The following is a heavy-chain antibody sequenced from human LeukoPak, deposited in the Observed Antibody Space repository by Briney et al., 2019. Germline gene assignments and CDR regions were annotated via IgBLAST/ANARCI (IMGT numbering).Heavy chain of an antibody. CDR2: IKSKTDGGTT. Sequence: PGGSLRLSCAASGFTFSSYAMSWVRQAPGKGLEWVGRIKSKTDGGTTDFAAAVKGRFSISRDDSKYALYLQMNGLKTEDTAVYYCTTATAWIWGQGTMVAVSS. CDR1: GFTFSSYA. CDR3: TTATAWI. V-gene: IGHV3-15*01. D-gene: IGHD1-26*01. J-gene: IGHJ3*01.